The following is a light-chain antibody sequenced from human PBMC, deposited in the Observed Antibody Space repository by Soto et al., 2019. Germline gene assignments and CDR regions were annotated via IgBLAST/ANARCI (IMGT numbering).Light chain of an antibody. CDR2: DAS. V-gene: IGKV3-11*01. J-gene: IGKJ4*01. CDR3: QQRINWPLT. Sequence: EIVLTQSPATLSLSPGERATLSCGASQSVSSYLGWYQQKPGQAPRLLIYDASNRATGIPARFSGSGSGTDFTLTISSLEPEDFAVYYCQQRINWPLTFGGGTKVEIK. CDR1: QSVSSY.